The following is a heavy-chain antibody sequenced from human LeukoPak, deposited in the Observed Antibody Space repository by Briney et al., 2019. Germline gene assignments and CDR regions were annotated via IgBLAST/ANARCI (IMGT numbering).Heavy chain of an antibody. CDR3: ARVVHPYDYESSGLTYDAFDI. V-gene: IGHV7-4-1*04. D-gene: IGHD3-22*01. Sequence: GASVKVSCKASGYTFTSYSMNWVRQAPGQGLEWLGWINTNTGNPTYAQGFTGRFVFSLDTSVNMAYLQISSLKAEDTAVYYCARVVHPYDYESSGLTYDAFDIWGQGTMVTVSS. CDR2: INTNTGNP. CDR1: GYTFTSYS. J-gene: IGHJ3*02.